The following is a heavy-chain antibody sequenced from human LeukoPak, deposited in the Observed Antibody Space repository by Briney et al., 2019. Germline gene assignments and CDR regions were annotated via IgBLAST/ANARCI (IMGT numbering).Heavy chain of an antibody. CDR1: GYMFTRHY. CDR2: IIPIFGTA. V-gene: IGHV1-69*13. CDR3: ARGYSSGWYDY. D-gene: IGHD6-19*01. J-gene: IGHJ4*02. Sequence: GASVKVSCKAIGYMFTRHYIHWVRQAPGQGLEWMGGIIPIFGTANYAQKFQGRVTITADGSTSTAYMELSSLRSEDTAVYYCARGYSSGWYDYWGQGTLVTVSS.